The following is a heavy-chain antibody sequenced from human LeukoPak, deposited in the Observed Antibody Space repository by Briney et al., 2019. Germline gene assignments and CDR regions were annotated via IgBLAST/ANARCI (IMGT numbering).Heavy chain of an antibody. V-gene: IGHV3-48*04. J-gene: IGHJ5*02. D-gene: IGHD2-2*01. CDR3: ASLVVVPVATGGSFDP. CDR1: GFTFSSYS. Sequence: GGSLRLSCAASGFTFSSYSMNWVRQAPGKGLEWVSYISSSSNTIYYADSVKGRFTIPRDNAKNSLSLQMNSLRAEDTAVYYCASLVVVPVATGGSFDPWGQGTLVTVSS. CDR2: ISSSSNTI.